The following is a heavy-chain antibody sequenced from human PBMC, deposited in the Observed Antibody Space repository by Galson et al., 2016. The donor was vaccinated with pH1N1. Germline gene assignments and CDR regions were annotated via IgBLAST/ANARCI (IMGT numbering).Heavy chain of an antibody. V-gene: IGHV4-4*02. J-gene: IGHJ5*02. CDR2: IYHIWGT. CDR1: GGSINSRNW. CDR3: ARDGGDYGGAGQYKYFDT. Sequence: ETLSLTCAVSGGSINSRNWWSWVRQPPGQGLEWIGEIYHIWGTNYNPSLKSRVTISLDKSKNHFSLNLALVTAADTAVYYCARDGGDYGGAGQYKYFDTWGQGTLVTVSS. D-gene: IGHD4-23*01.